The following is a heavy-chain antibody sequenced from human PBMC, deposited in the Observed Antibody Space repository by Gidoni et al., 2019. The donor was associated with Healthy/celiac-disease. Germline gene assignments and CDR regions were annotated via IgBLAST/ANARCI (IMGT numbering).Heavy chain of an antibody. J-gene: IGHJ6*02. D-gene: IGHD3-3*01. CDR1: GFTFSSYR. CDR3: ARDHGYDFWSGYYEDYYYYGMDV. Sequence: QVQLVESGGGVVQHGRSLRLSCAASGFTFSSYRMHWVRQAPGKGLEGVAVIWYDGSNKYYADSVKGRFTVSRDNSKNTLYLQMNSLRAEDTAVYYCARDHGYDFWSGYYEDYYYYGMDVWGQGTTVTVSS. CDR2: IWYDGSNK. V-gene: IGHV3-33*01.